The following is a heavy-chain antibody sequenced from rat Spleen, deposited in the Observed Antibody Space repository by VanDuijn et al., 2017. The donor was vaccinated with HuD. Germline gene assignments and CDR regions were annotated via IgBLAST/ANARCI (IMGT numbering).Heavy chain of an antibody. V-gene: IGHV5-22*01. CDR3: ARDSTYASLDY. CDR2: ISYEGNTA. CDR1: GFPFSDHY. Sequence: EVHLVESGGGLVQPGRSLKLSCAASGFPFSDHYMAWVRQAPTKGLEWVASISYEGNTAFYGDSMKGRFTISRDNAKSTLYLQISSLRSEDTATDYCARDSTYASLDYWGQGVTVTVSS. J-gene: IGHJ2*01. D-gene: IGHD1-2*01.